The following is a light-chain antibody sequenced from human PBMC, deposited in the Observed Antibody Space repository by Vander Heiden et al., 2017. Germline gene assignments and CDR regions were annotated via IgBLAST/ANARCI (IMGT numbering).Light chain of an antibody. Sequence: DIVMTQSPLSLPVTPGEPASLSCRSSQSLLHSNGYNYLDWYLQKPGQSPQLLIYLGSNRASGVPDRFRGRGSGTDFTLKISRVEAEDVGVYYCLQALQTPRTFGQGTKLGIK. CDR1: QSLLHSNGYNY. V-gene: IGKV2-28*01. CDR2: LGS. J-gene: IGKJ2*01. CDR3: LQALQTPRT.